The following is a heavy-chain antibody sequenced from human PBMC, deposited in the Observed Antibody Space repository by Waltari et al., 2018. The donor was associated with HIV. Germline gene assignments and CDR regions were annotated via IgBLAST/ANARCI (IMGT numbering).Heavy chain of an antibody. CDR3: ARDGLRYSGTFYSDY. Sequence: QVHLVQSGAEMKKPGASVKVSFKASGYPFLSYGISWVRQAPGHGLEWMGWISTYNANTNYAQSLQGRVTMTTDTSTTTAYMELRSLTSDDTAVYYCARDGLRYSGTFYSDYWGQGTLVTVSS. V-gene: IGHV1-18*01. J-gene: IGHJ4*02. CDR1: GYPFLSYG. CDR2: ISTYNANT. D-gene: IGHD1-26*01.